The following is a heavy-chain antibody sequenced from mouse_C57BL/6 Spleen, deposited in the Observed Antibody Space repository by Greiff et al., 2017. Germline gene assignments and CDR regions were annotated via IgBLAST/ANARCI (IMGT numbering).Heavy chain of an antibody. D-gene: IGHD4-1*01. CDR2: IYPGGGYT. CDR1: GYTFTNYW. J-gene: IGHJ1*03. Sequence: VQLVESGAELVRPGTSVKMSCKASGYTFTNYWIGWAKQRPGHGLEWIGDIYPGGGYTNYNEKFKGKATLTADKSSSTAYMQFSSLTSEDSAIYYCARRLGLARYFDVWGTGTTVTVSS. V-gene: IGHV1-63*01. CDR3: ARRLGLARYFDV.